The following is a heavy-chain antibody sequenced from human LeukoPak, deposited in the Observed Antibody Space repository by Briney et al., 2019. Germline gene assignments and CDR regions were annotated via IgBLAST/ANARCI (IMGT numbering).Heavy chain of an antibody. J-gene: IGHJ4*02. CDR3: ARVFDSYYYDSGKFDY. CDR1: GFTFRNYW. V-gene: IGHV3-74*01. CDR2: INRDGSTT. D-gene: IGHD3-22*01. Sequence: GGPLRLSCEGSGFTFRNYWMHWVRQVPGKGLVWVSRINRDGSTTSYADSVKGRFTISRDNAKNTLNLQMNSLRGEDTAVYYCARVFDSYYYDSGKFDYWGLGTLVTVSS.